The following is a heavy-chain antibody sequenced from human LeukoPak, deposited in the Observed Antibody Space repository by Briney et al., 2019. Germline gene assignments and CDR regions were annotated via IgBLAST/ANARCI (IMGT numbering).Heavy chain of an antibody. CDR2: ISGSDGST. Sequence: GGSLRLSCAASGFTFSSYAMSWVRQAPGKGLEWVSVISGSDGSTYYADSVKGRFAISRDNSKNTLYLQMNSLRAEDTAVFYCAKPRGEEWLVGLYDAFDIWGQGTMVTVSS. CDR3: AKPRGEEWLVGLYDAFDI. D-gene: IGHD6-19*01. J-gene: IGHJ3*02. CDR1: GFTFSSYA. V-gene: IGHV3-23*01.